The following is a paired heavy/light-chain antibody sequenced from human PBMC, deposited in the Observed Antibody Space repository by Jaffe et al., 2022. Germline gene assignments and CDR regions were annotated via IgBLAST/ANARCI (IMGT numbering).Light chain of an antibody. CDR3: MQALETPFT. CDR2: LGS. CDR1: QSPLHYNGFDY. V-gene: IGKV2-28*01. J-gene: IGKJ3*01. Sequence: DIVMTQSPLSLPVTPGEPASISCRSSQSPLHYNGFDYLDWYVQKPGQSPQLLIYLGSNRASGVPDRFSGSGSGTDFRLNISRVEAEDVGVYYCMQALETPFTFGPGTKVDIK.
Heavy chain of an antibody. CDR2: IRNADYGDKT. CDR1: GFTFGDYP. V-gene: IGHV3-49*04. D-gene: IGHD2-21*01. CDR3: SRGNVLRFIVSWFDP. J-gene: IGHJ5*02. Sequence: EVQVVESGGGLVQPGQSLRLSCTGSGFTFGDYPINWVRQAPGRGLEWIGLIRNADYGDKTEYAASVQGRFIMSRDDSKSIAYLQMNSLKSEDTGVYYCSRGNVLRFIVSWFDPWGQGTLVTVSS.